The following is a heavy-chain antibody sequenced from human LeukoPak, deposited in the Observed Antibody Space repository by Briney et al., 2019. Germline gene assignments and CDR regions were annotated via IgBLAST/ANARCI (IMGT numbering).Heavy chain of an antibody. CDR1: GGSINSNYY. CDR2: IYYSGST. J-gene: IGHJ4*02. Sequence: SETLSLTCTVSGGSINSNYYWSWIRQPPGKGLEWIGYIYYSGSTDYNPSLKSRVTISVDTSKNQFSLKLSSVTAADTAVYYCARKAWGGLFDYWGQGTLVTVSS. V-gene: IGHV4-30-4*01. CDR3: ARKAWGGLFDY. D-gene: IGHD3-16*01.